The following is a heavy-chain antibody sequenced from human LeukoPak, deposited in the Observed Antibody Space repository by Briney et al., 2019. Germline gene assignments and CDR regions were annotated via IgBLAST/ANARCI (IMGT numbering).Heavy chain of an antibody. Sequence: SETLSLTCTVSGGSISSYYWSWIRQPPGKGLEWIGYIYYSGSTNYNPSLKSRVTISVDTSKNQCSLELSSVTAADTAVYYCAREGQWLAHDAFDIWGQGTMVTVSS. D-gene: IGHD6-19*01. CDR3: AREGQWLAHDAFDI. CDR2: IYYSGST. CDR1: GGSISSYY. J-gene: IGHJ3*02. V-gene: IGHV4-59*01.